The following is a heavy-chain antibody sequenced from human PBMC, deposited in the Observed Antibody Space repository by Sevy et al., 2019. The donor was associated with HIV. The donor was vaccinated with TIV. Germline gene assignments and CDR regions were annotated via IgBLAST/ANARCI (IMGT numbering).Heavy chain of an antibody. D-gene: IGHD3-22*01. J-gene: IGHJ6*02. CDR2: FYSDGRT. CDR3: ARDRYYDASGYYYYYYGMDV. Sequence: SLRLSCAGSGLSVSDNYMNWVRQAPGKGLELVSVFYSDGRTYYADSVKGRFTISRDNSKNTLYLHMSNLRPEDTAVYYCARDRYYDASGYYYYYYGMDVWGQGTPVTVSS. CDR1: GLSVSDNY. V-gene: IGHV3-66*01.